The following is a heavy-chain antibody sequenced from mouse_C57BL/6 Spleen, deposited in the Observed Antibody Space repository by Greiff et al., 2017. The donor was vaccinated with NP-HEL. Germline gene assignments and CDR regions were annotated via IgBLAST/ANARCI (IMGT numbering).Heavy chain of an antibody. CDR1: GFSLTSYG. J-gene: IGHJ2*01. CDR2: IWSGGST. Sequence: QVQLKESGPGLVQPSQSLSITCTVSGFSLTSYGVHWVRQSPGKGLEWLGVIWSGGSTDYNAAFISRLSISKDNSKSQVIFKMNSLQADDTAIYYCARSGKIYDGYYGYFDYWGQGTTLTVSS. V-gene: IGHV2-2*01. D-gene: IGHD2-3*01. CDR3: ARSGKIYDGYYGYFDY.